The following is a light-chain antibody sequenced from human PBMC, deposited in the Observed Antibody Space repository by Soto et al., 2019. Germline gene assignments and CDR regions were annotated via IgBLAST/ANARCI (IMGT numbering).Light chain of an antibody. CDR2: TSS. V-gene: IGKV1-39*01. Sequence: DIQMTQSPSSLSASVGDRVTITCRATQSIRSYINWYQQKIGQAPKLLIYTSSNLQSWVPSRFSGSGSGTDSTLTINTLQPEEFATYYCQQSFSSPQTFGQGTKVEIK. J-gene: IGKJ1*01. CDR1: QSIRSY. CDR3: QQSFSSPQT.